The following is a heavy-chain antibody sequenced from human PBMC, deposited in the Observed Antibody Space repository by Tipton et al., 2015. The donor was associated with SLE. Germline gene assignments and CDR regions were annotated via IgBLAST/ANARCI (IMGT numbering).Heavy chain of an antibody. CDR1: GGSISSYY. V-gene: IGHV4-59*12. Sequence: LRLSCTVSGGSISSYYWSWIRQPPGKGLEWIGYIYHSGSTYYNPSLKSRVTISVDRSKNQFSLKLSSVTAADTAVYYCARVSSSWYGGGFDYWGQGTLVTVSS. CDR3: ARVSSSWYGGGFDY. D-gene: IGHD6-13*01. CDR2: IYHSGST. J-gene: IGHJ4*02.